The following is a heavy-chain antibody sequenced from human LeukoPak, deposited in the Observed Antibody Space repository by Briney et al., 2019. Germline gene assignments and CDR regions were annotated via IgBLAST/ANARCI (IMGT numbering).Heavy chain of an antibody. V-gene: IGHV3-23*01. CDR1: GFTFSSYA. CDR3: AKGRYSSSWYDY. CDR2: ISGSGGST. J-gene: IGHJ4*02. Sequence: GGSLRLSCAASGFTFSSYAMTWVRQAPGKGLEWVSAISGSGGSTFYADSVKGRFTIPRDNSKNTLYLQMNSLRAEDTAVYYCAKGRYSSSWYDYWGQGTLVTVSS. D-gene: IGHD6-13*01.